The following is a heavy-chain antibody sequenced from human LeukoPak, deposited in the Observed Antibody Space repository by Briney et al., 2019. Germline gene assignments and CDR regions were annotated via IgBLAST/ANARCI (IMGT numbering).Heavy chain of an antibody. Sequence: SETLSLTCTVSGGSISNYYWSWIRQPPGKGLEWIGEINHSGSTNYNPSLKSRVTISVDTSKNQFSLKLSSVTAADTAVYYCARIPYCSSTSCYFPNAFDIWGQGTMVTVSS. CDR2: INHSGST. D-gene: IGHD2-2*01. J-gene: IGHJ3*02. CDR3: ARIPYCSSTSCYFPNAFDI. CDR1: GGSISNYY. V-gene: IGHV4-34*01.